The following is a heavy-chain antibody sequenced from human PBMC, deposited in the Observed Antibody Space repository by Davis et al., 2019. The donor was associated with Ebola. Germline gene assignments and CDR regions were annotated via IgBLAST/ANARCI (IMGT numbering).Heavy chain of an antibody. CDR3: ARGWLRRGLDA. D-gene: IGHD3-10*01. V-gene: IGHV6-1*01. CDR1: GDSVSSGC. Sequence: PSETLSLTCAISGDSVSSGCWNWITQSPSRGLEWLGRTYYSSKWYNDYAVSVKSRITINPDTSKNQFSLHLNSVTPEDTALYFCARGWLRRGLDAWGEGTAVTVSS. J-gene: IGHJ6*04. CDR2: TYYSSKWYN.